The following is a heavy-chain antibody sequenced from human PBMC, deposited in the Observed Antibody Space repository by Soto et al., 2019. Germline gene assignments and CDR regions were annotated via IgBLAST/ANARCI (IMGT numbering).Heavy chain of an antibody. D-gene: IGHD5-12*01. V-gene: IGHV1-46*01. Sequence: QVQLVQSGAEVKRPGGSVTVSCKTSGYIFTSYWIHWVRQAPGQGLEWMGLIKPSGGSTTYAQKFQGRVTMTRDTPTSTVYMELRSLKSEDTAVYYCARVEGYSADERDWGQGTLVTVSS. CDR3: ARVEGYSADERD. CDR1: GYIFTSYW. J-gene: IGHJ4*02. CDR2: IKPSGGST.